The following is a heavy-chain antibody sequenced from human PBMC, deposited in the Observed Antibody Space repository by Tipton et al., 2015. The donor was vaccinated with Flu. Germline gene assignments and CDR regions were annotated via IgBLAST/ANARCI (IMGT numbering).Heavy chain of an antibody. CDR2: ISSSGSTI. D-gene: IGHD3-3*01. Sequence: QLVQSGGGLVKPGGYLRLSCAASGFTFSDDYMSWIRQAPGKGLEWVSHISSSGSTINYADSVKGRFTISRDNAKNSLYLQMNSLRAEDTAVYYCARDHPPSITVLGEITDYFGMDVWDQGP. CDR3: ARDHPPSITVLGEITDYFGMDV. V-gene: IGHV3-11*01. CDR1: GFTFSDDY. J-gene: IGHJ6*02.